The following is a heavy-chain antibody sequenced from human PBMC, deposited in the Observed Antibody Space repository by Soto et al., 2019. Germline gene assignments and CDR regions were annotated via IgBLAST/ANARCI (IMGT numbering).Heavy chain of an antibody. Sequence: GGSLRLSCAASGFTLCGYAMDWVRQAPGKGLEYVSGISSNGVGTYYANSVQGRFTISRDNSKNTVYLQMGSLRPEDMAVYYCARRARPDFYYMDVWGKGTTVTVSS. D-gene: IGHD6-6*01. CDR1: GFTLCGYA. J-gene: IGHJ6*03. CDR3: ARRARPDFYYMDV. CDR2: ISSNGVGT. V-gene: IGHV3-64*01.